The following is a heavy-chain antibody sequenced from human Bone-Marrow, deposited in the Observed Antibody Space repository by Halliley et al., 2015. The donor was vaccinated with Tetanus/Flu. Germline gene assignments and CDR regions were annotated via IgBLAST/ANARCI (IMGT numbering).Heavy chain of an antibody. CDR3: ARVPDF. Sequence: PPGKGRGGIASIFHGGSPHYNPSLKGRVTMSEDRSKTQLSLKLSSVTAADAAVYYCARVPDFWGQGARVTVSS. J-gene: IGHJ4*02. V-gene: IGHV4-30-2*01. CDR2: IFHGGSP.